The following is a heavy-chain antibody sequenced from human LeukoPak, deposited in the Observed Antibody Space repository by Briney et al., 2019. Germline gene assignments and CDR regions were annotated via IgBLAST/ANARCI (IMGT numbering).Heavy chain of an antibody. V-gene: IGHV1-2*02. CDR1: GYTFTGYY. D-gene: IGHD1-26*01. Sequence: ASVKVSCKASGYTFTGYYMHWVRQAPGQGLEWMGWIDPNSGGTNYAQKFQGRVTMTRDTSISTAYMELSRLRSDDTAVYHCARCRIVEANWFDPWGQGTLVTVSS. CDR3: ARCRIVEANWFDP. J-gene: IGHJ5*02. CDR2: IDPNSGGT.